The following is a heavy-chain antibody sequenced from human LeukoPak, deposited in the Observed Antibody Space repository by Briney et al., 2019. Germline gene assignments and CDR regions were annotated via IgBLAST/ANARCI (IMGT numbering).Heavy chain of an antibody. D-gene: IGHD6-25*01. V-gene: IGHV3-23*01. CDR2: ISDSGART. J-gene: IGHJ4*02. Sequence: PGGSLRLSCAASGFTFSRYAMTWVRQAPGKGLEWVSTISDSGARTNYADSAKGRFTISRDNSMNTLYLQMNSLRADDTAVYYCASDYFLDYWGQGTLVTVSS. CDR3: ASDYFLDY. CDR1: GFTFSRYA.